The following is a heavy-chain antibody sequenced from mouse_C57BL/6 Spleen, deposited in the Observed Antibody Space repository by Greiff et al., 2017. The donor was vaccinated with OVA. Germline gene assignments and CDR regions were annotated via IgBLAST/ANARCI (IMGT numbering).Heavy chain of an antibody. Sequence: VKVVESGPELVKPGASVKISCKASGYAFSSSWMNWVKQRPGKGLEWIGRIYPGDGDTNYNGKFKGKATLTADKSSSTAYMQLSSLTSEDSAVYFCARGTTDYYAMDYWGQGTSVTVSS. CDR1: GYAFSSSW. CDR2: IYPGDGDT. V-gene: IGHV1-82*01. J-gene: IGHJ4*01. D-gene: IGHD1-1*01. CDR3: ARGTTDYYAMDY.